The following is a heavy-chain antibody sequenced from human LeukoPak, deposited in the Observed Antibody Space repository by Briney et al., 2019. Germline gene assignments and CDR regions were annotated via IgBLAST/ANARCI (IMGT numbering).Heavy chain of an antibody. J-gene: IGHJ3*02. D-gene: IGHD1-26*01. CDR2: INHSGST. CDR3: ARAERVGAKWGPFDI. V-gene: IGHV4-34*01. Sequence: PSETLSLTCAVYGGSFSGYYWSWICQPPGKGLEWIGEINHSGSTNYNPSLKSRVTISVDTSKNQFSLQLNSVTPEDTAVYYCARAERVGAKWGPFDIWGQGTVVTVSS. CDR1: GGSFSGYY.